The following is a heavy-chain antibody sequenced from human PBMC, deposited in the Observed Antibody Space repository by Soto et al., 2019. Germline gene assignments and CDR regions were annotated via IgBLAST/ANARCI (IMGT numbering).Heavy chain of an antibody. J-gene: IGHJ5*02. CDR2: ISGSGCST. Sequence: EVQLLESGGGLVQPGGSLRLSCAASGFTFSSYAMSWVRQAPGKGLEWVSVISGSGCSTYYADPVEGRLTISRDNSKNTLYLQMNSLRAENTAVYYCAKDPPGDYLLNWFDPWGQGTLVTVSS. CDR1: GFTFSSYA. D-gene: IGHD4-17*01. CDR3: AKDPPGDYLLNWFDP. V-gene: IGHV3-23*01.